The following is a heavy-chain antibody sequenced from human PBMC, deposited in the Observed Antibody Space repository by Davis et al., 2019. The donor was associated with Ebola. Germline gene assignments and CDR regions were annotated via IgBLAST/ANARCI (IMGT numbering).Heavy chain of an antibody. CDR3: ARRTGDRRGYAFDI. V-gene: IGHV1-2*02. J-gene: IGHJ3*02. CDR2: INPNSGGT. CDR1: GYTFTGYY. Sequence: ASVKVSCKASGYTFTGYYMHWVRQAPGQGLEWMGWINPNSGGTNYAQKFQGRVTMTRDTSNGTAYMELSRLRSDDTAVYYCARRTGDRRGYAFDIWGQGTMVTVSS. D-gene: IGHD7-27*01.